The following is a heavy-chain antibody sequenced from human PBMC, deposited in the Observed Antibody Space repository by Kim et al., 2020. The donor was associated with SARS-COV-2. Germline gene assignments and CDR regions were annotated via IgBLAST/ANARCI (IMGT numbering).Heavy chain of an antibody. D-gene: IGHD6-6*01. CDR2: IYYSGST. CDR3: ARRGIDYSSSSGGYYFDY. Sequence: SETLSLTCTVSGGSISSSSYYWGWIRQPPGKGLEWIGSIYYSGSTYYNPSLKSRVTISVDTSKNQFSLKLSSVTAADTAVYYCARRGIDYSSSSGGYYFDYWGQGTLVTVSS. V-gene: IGHV4-39*01. CDR1: GGSISSSSYY. J-gene: IGHJ4*02.